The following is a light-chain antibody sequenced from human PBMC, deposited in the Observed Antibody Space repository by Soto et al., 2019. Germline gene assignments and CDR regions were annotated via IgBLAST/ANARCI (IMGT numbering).Light chain of an antibody. V-gene: IGLV2-8*01. CDR3: SSYAGSNHGPHYV. CDR2: EVS. CDR1: SSDVGGYNY. Sequence: QSALTQPPSASGSPGQSVTISCTGTSSDVGGYNYVSWYQQHPGKAPKLMIYEVSKRPSGVPDRFSGSKSGNTASLTVSGLQAEDEADYNCSSYAGSNHGPHYVFGTGTNVPVL. J-gene: IGLJ1*01.